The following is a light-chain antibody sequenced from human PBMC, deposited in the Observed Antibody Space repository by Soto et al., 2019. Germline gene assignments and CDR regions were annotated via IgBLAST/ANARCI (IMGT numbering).Light chain of an antibody. CDR3: QQYDKYST. CDR2: DAS. Sequence: IQMTQSPSTLYASVGDTVTITCRASQTISVSLAWYRQKPGKAPNLLIYDASTLQEGVPSRFSGSGSGTEFTLTVTRLQPDYFATYFCQQYDKYSTFGHGTKVDVK. J-gene: IGKJ1*01. CDR1: QTISVS. V-gene: IGKV1-5*01.